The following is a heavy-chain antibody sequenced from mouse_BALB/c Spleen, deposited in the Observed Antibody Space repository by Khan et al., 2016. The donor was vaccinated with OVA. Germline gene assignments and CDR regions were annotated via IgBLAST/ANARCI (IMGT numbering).Heavy chain of an antibody. CDR2: IIPSPGYT. J-gene: IGHJ3*01. D-gene: IGHD1-1*01. V-gene: IGHV1-7*01. CDR1: GSTFTGYW. Sequence: QVQLKESGAELAKPGASVKISCKASGSTFTGYWMPWVNKRPGQVLDWIGNIIPSPGYTKYNQRFKDKATLTADKSSSTAYMQLSSLTSEESAVYYCANHGSSSAWLTYWGQGTLVTVSA. CDR3: ANHGSSSAWLTY.